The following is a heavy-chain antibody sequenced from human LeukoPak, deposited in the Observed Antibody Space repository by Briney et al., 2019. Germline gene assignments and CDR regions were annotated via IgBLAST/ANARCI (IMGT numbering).Heavy chain of an antibody. Sequence: SETLSLTCTVSGGSISSSSYYWGWLRQPPGKGLEWIGDIYHSGSTYYHPSLKSRVSISVDTSKNQFSLKLSSVTAADTAVYYCARDYFDSSGYLGSFHYWGQGTLVTVSS. J-gene: IGHJ4*02. V-gene: IGHV4-39*02. CDR3: ARDYFDSSGYLGSFHY. D-gene: IGHD3-22*01. CDR1: GGSISSSSYY. CDR2: IYHSGST.